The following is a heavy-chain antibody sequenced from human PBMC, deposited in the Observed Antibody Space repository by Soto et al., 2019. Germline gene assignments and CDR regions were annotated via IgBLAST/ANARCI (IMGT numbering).Heavy chain of an antibody. J-gene: IGHJ4*02. CDR2: LYSEGRT. Sequence: WGSLRLSCSASVFSVASSYMSWFRQAPGKGLEWVSVLYSEGRTYYADSVKGRFTISRDNSKNTLYLQMNGLRADDTAVYYCARWWELSHFDYWGQGTLVTVSS. D-gene: IGHD1-26*01. V-gene: IGHV3-53*01. CDR3: ARWWELSHFDY. CDR1: VFSVASSY.